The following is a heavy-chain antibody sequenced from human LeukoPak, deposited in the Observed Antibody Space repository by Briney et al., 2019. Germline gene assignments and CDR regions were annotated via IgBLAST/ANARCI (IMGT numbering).Heavy chain of an antibody. CDR2: IYSGGST. V-gene: IGHV3-53*04. Sequence: PGGSLRLSCAASGFTVSSSYMSWVRQAPGKGLEWVSIIYSGGSTYYADSVKGRFTISRHNSKNTLYLQMNSLRAEDTAVYYCARAGGYSYGYGYYYYYAMDVWGQGTTVTVSS. D-gene: IGHD5-18*01. J-gene: IGHJ6*02. CDR3: ARAGGYSYGYGYYYYYAMDV. CDR1: GFTVSSSY.